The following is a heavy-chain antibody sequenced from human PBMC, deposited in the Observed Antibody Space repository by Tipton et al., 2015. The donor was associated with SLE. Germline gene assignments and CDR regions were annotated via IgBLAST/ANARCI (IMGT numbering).Heavy chain of an antibody. D-gene: IGHD3-3*01. V-gene: IGHV4-59*03. Sequence: TLSLTCNVSGGSINTYYWSWIRQPPGKGLEWIGYIHYGGRTYYSPSLKSRVTISGDTSKNQFSLKLSSVTAADTAVYYCVGQTIFGSLRALDYWGLGTLVTVSS. J-gene: IGHJ4*02. CDR3: VGQTIFGSLRALDY. CDR1: GGSINTYY. CDR2: IHYGGRT.